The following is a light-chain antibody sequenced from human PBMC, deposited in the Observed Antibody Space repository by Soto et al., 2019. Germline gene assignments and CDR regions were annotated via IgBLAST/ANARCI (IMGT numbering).Light chain of an antibody. V-gene: IGKV1-5*01. CDR3: QQYETFSGT. J-gene: IGKJ1*01. CDR1: QSVSGW. Sequence: DIQMAPSPSTLSASVGDTVTVPCRASQSVSGWLAWYQQKPGEAPKLLIYDASALPRGVPSRFSGSGSGTKFTLTIASLQPDDFATYYCQQYETFSGTFGPGTKVDIK. CDR2: DAS.